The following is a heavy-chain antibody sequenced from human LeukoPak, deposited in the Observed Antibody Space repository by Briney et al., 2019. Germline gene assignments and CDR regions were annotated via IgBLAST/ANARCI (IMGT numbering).Heavy chain of an antibody. CDR2: INHSGST. Sequence: PSETLSLTCAVYGGSFSGYYWSWIRQPPGKGLEWIGEINHSGSTNYNPSLKSRVTISVDTSKNQFSLKLSSVTAADTAVYYCARTFWSGYPPDYWGQGTLVTVSS. J-gene: IGHJ4*02. CDR3: ARTFWSGYPPDY. V-gene: IGHV4-34*01. D-gene: IGHD3-3*01. CDR1: GGSFSGYY.